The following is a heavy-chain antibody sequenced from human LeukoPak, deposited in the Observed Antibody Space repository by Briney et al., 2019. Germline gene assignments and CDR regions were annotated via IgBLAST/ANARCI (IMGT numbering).Heavy chain of an antibody. J-gene: IGHJ4*02. CDR2: ISYDGSNK. CDR3: ASGYCSGGSCDEAGY. CDR1: GFTFSSYG. Sequence: GGSLRLSCAASGFTFSSYGMHWVRQAPGKGLEWVAVISYDGSNKYYADSVKGRFTISRDNSKNTLYLQMNSLRAEDTAVYYCASGYCSGGSCDEAGYWGQGTLVTVCS. D-gene: IGHD2-15*01. V-gene: IGHV3-30*03.